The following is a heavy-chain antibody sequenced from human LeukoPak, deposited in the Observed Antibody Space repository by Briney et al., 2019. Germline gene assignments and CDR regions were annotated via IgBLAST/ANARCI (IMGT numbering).Heavy chain of an antibody. CDR3: SKVGQDDTSGWHYYFDY. CDR2: ISSSSSYI. CDR1: GFTFSSYN. J-gene: IGHJ4*02. V-gene: IGHV3-21*04. Sequence: GGSLRLSCAASGFTFSSYNMNWVRQAPGKGLDWVAYISSSSSYIYYADSVRGRFTISRDNAKNSLYLQMNSLRAEDTAVYYCSKVGQDDTSGWHYYFDYWGQGTLVTVSS. D-gene: IGHD6-19*01.